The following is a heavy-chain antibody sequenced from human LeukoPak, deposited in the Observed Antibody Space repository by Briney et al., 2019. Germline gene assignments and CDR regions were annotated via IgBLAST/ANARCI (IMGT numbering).Heavy chain of an antibody. CDR2: ISGYGGNT. D-gene: IGHD4-17*01. J-gene: IGHJ4*02. V-gene: IGHV1-18*01. Sequence: ASVKVSCKASGYTFTTYGVSWVRQAPGKGLERMGWISGYGGNTNYAQKLRGRVTMTTDTSTSTAYMDLRSLRSDDTALYYCARTVTTSSYYFDYWGQGTLVTVSS. CDR1: GYTFTTYG. CDR3: ARTVTTSSYYFDY.